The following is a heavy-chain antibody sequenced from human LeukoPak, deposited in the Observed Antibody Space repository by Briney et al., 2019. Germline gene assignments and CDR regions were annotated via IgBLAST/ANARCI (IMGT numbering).Heavy chain of an antibody. J-gene: IGHJ5*02. CDR3: ARDYGGNSGWFDP. V-gene: IGHV1-8*01. D-gene: IGHD4-23*01. CDR1: GYTLTNYD. CDR2: MKPKSGET. Sequence: ASVKVSCKASGYTLTNYDINWVRQATGQGLEWMGWMKPKSGETGYAEKFQSRATMTRDTSITTAYMELSSLTSEDTAVYYCARDYGGNSGWFDPWGQGTLVTVSS.